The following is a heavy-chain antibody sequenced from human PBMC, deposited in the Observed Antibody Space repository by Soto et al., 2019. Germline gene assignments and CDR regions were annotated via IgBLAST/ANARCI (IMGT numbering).Heavy chain of an antibody. Sequence: QVHLVESGGGVVQPGRSLRLSCAASAFPFSTFAMHWVRQAPGKGLEWVAVISYDGGDYYYADSVKGRLTISRDNSKNTLSLQMNSLRAEDTAVYYCVREQGCPLWGQGTLVTVS. CDR1: AFPFSTFA. D-gene: IGHD2-15*01. V-gene: IGHV3-30-3*01. J-gene: IGHJ4*02. CDR2: ISYDGGDY. CDR3: VREQGCPL.